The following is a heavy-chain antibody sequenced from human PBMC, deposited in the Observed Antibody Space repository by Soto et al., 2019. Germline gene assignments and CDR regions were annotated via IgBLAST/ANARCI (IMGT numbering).Heavy chain of an antibody. CDR1: GYTFTIYA. CDR3: ATLYVVVVADLANSYYGMAV. V-gene: IGHV1-69*13. Sequence: SVKVSCKASGYTFTIYAMHWVRQAPGQRLEWMGGIIPIFGTTNYAQKFQGSATITADESTSTAYMELSSPRSEDTAVYYCATLYVVVVADLANSYYGMAVWGQGTTVPVS. CDR2: IIPIFGTT. D-gene: IGHD2-15*01. J-gene: IGHJ6*02.